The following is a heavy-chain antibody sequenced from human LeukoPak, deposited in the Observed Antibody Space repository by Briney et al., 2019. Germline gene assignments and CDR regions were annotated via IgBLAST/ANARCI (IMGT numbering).Heavy chain of an antibody. CDR2: IYYSGST. Sequence: SETLSLTCTVSGGSISSYYWSWIRQPPGKGLEWIGYIYYSGSTNYNPSLKSRVTISVDTSKNQFSLKLSSVTAADTAVYYCARRAPYSYEWSTLDYWGQGTLVTVPS. CDR3: ARRAPYSYEWSTLDY. J-gene: IGHJ4*02. V-gene: IGHV4-59*08. CDR1: GGSISSYY. D-gene: IGHD5-18*01.